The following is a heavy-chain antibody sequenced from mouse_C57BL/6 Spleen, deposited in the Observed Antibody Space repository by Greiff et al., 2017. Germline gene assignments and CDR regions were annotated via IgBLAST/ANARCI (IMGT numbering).Heavy chain of an antibody. J-gene: IGHJ2*01. CDR3: AREGGNSPSSY. Sequence: EVKLVESGGGLVKPGGSLKLSCAASGFTFRSYAMSWVRQTPEKRLEWVATISDGGSYTYYPDNVKGRFTISRDNAKNNLYLQMDHLNSEDTAMYYCAREGGNSPSSYGGQGTTLTVSS. CDR2: ISDGGSYT. D-gene: IGHD2-1*01. CDR1: GFTFRSYA. V-gene: IGHV5-4*01.